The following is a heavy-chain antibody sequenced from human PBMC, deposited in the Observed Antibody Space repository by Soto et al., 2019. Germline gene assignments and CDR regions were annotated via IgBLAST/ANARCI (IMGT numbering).Heavy chain of an antibody. CDR2: ISGMEDRT. CDR1: GFNLRDQA. CDR3: GKTYTGG. J-gene: IGHJ4*02. D-gene: IGHD3-10*01. V-gene: IGHV3-23*01. Sequence: GGSLRLSCTASGFNLRDQALSWVRQAPGGGLEWVSGISGMEDRTNYADFVKGRFFISKDRAKNTLNLQMNGLRDDDTAVYYCGKTYTGGWGQGTQVTVSS.